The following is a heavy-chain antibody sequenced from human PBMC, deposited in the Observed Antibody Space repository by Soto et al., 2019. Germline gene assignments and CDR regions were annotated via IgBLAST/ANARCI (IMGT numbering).Heavy chain of an antibody. J-gene: IGHJ4*02. V-gene: IGHV5-10-1*01. D-gene: IGHD6-13*01. CDR1: GYSFTSYW. CDR3: ARLGLYSRTPFQYDS. CDR2: IDPSDSYT. Sequence: PGESLKISCKGSGYSFTSYWISWVRQMPGKGLEWMGRIDPSDSYTNYSPSFQGHVTISADKSINTAYLQWSSLKASDTAMYYCARLGLYSRTPFQYDSWGQGTLVTVSS.